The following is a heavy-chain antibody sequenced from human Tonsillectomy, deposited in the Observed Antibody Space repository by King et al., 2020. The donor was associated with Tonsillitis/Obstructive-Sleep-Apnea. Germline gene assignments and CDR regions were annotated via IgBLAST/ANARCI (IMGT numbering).Heavy chain of an antibody. V-gene: IGHV1-69*01. Sequence: QLVQSGAEVKKPGSSVKVSCKASGGTFSSYAISWVRQAPGQGLEWMGGIIPIFGTANYAQKFQGGVTITADESASTAYMELSSLRSEDTAVYYCAREDRDTPMVPFDYWGQGTLVTVSS. CDR1: GGTFSSYA. D-gene: IGHD5-18*01. CDR3: AREDRDTPMVPFDY. CDR2: IIPIFGTA. J-gene: IGHJ4*02.